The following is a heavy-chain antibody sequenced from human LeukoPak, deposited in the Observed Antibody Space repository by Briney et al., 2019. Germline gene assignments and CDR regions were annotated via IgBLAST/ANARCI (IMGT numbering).Heavy chain of an antibody. Sequence: GGSLRLSCAASGFTFDDYTMHWVRQAPGKGLEWVSLISWDGGSTYYADSVKGRFTISRDNSKNTLYLQMNSLRAEDTAVYYCAKRDYYDSSGYYYISGAFDIWGQGTMVTVSS. CDR1: GFTFDDYT. CDR2: ISWDGGST. CDR3: AKRDYYDSSGYYYISGAFDI. J-gene: IGHJ3*02. D-gene: IGHD3-22*01. V-gene: IGHV3-43*01.